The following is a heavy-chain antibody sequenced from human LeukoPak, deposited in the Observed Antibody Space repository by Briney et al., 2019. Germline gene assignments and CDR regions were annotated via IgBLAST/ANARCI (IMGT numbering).Heavy chain of an antibody. V-gene: IGHV3-73*01. CDR3: TRRPYYYDSSGYPYGMDV. D-gene: IGHD3-22*01. J-gene: IGHJ6*02. Sequence: PGGSLRLSCAASGFTFSGSAMHWVRQASGKGLEWVGRIRSKANSYATAYAASVKGRFTISRDDSKNTAYLQMNSLKTEDTAVYYSTRRPYYYDSSGYPYGMDVWGQGTTVTVSS. CDR2: IRSKANSYAT. CDR1: GFTFSGSA.